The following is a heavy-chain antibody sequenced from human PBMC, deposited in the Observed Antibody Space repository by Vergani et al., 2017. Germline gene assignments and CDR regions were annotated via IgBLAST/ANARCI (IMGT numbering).Heavy chain of an antibody. Sequence: QVQLVQSGAEVKKPGASVKVSCKASGYTFTSYYMHWVRQAPGQGLEWMGIINPSGGSTSYAQKFQGRVTMTRDTSTSTVYMGLSSLRSEDTAVYYCARDPQAVVVAATSGWFDPWGQGTLVTVSS. CDR3: ARDPQAVVVAATSGWFDP. V-gene: IGHV1-46*01. J-gene: IGHJ5*02. D-gene: IGHD2-15*01. CDR2: INPSGGST. CDR1: GYTFTSYY.